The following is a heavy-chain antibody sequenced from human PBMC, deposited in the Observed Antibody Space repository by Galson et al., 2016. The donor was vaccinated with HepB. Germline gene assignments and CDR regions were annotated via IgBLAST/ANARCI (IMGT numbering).Heavy chain of an antibody. D-gene: IGHD2-2*01. CDR3: ARGREEVVLPIASFFDY. CDR1: GGTFKSYA. V-gene: IGHV1-69*13. CDR2: LIPTFGTT. J-gene: IGHJ4*01. Sequence: SVKVSCKASGGTFKSYAINWVRQAPGQGLEWLGGLIPTFGTTHYSQKFEGRVTITADESTDTAYMELSSLKSDDTAIYYCARGREEVVLPIASFFDYWGHGTLVTISS.